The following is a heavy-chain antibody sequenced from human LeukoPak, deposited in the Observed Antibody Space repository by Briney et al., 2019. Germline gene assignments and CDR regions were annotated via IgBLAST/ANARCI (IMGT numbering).Heavy chain of an antibody. CDR3: ARMHYYGSGSHAAFDY. CDR1: GFTFSSYG. D-gene: IGHD3-10*01. CDR2: IWYDGSNK. Sequence: PGGSLRLSCAASGFTFSSYGMHRVRQAPGKGLEWVALIWYDGSNKYYVDSVKGRFTISRDNSKNTLFLQMNSLRAEDTAVYYCARMHYYGSGSHAAFDYCGQGPLVIVSS. V-gene: IGHV3-33*01. J-gene: IGHJ4*02.